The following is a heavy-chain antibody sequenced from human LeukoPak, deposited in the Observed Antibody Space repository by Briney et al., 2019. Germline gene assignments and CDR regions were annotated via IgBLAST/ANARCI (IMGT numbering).Heavy chain of an antibody. CDR3: ARRDSSSWSPPWDYYYYMDV. CDR2: IYYSGST. CDR1: GGSISSSSYY. D-gene: IGHD6-13*01. V-gene: IGHV4-39*01. J-gene: IGHJ6*03. Sequence: SSETLSLTCTVSGGSISSSSYYWGWIRQPPGKGLEWIGSIYYSGSTYYNPSLKSRVTISVDTSKNQFSLKLSSVTAADTAVYYCARRDSSSWSPPWDYYYYMDVWGKGTTVTNSS.